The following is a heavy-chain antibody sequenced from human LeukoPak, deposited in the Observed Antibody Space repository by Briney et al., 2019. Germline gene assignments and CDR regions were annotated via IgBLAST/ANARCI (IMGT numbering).Heavy chain of an antibody. D-gene: IGHD2/OR15-2a*01. J-gene: IGHJ3*02. CDR3: ARDHVPSTLGAFDI. V-gene: IGHV4-39*07. CDR1: GASISSGSNY. Sequence: SETLSLTCSVSGASISSGSNYWGWIRQPPGKTLEWIGSIYSSGSTYYNPSLKSRVIIIIDTPKNHFSLTLSSVTAADTAVYYCARDHVPSTLGAFDIWGQGTMVTVSS. CDR2: IYSSGST.